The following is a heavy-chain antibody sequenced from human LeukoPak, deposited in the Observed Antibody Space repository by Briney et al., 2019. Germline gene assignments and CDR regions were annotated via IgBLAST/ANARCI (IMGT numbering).Heavy chain of an antibody. V-gene: IGHV4-61*01. J-gene: IGHJ3*02. Sequence: SETLSLTCTVSGGSVSSGSYYWSWIRQPPGKGLEWIGYIYYSGSTKYNPSLKSRVTISVDTSKNQFSLKLTSMTAADTAVYYCARGTVAGPYDAFNMWGQGTMVTVSS. CDR3: ARGTVAGPYDAFNM. D-gene: IGHD6-19*01. CDR2: IYYSGST. CDR1: GGSVSSGSYY.